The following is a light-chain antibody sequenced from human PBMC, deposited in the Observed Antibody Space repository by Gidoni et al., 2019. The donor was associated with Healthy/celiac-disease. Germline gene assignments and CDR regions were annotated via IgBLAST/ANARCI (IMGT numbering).Light chain of an antibody. CDR3: GTWDSSLSAYV. CDR2: DNN. CDR1: SSNIGNNY. Sequence: HSVSTQPPSVPAAPAPKVTIPCSGSSSNIGNNYVYWYQQLPGTAPKLLIYDNNKRPSGIPDRFSGSRSGTSATLGITGLQTGDEADYYCGTWDSSLSAYVFGTGTKVTVL. V-gene: IGLV1-51*01. J-gene: IGLJ1*01.